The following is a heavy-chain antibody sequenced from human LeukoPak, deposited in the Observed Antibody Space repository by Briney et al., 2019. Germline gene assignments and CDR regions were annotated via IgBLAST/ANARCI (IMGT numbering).Heavy chain of an antibody. D-gene: IGHD5-18*01. Sequence: SVKVSCKASGGTFSSYAISWVRQAPGQGLEWMGGIIPIFGTANYAQKFQGRVTITAGESTSTAYMELSSLRSEDTAVYYCASTVDTAMDSWGQGTLVTVSS. V-gene: IGHV1-69*13. CDR1: GGTFSSYA. J-gene: IGHJ5*01. CDR2: IIPIFGTA. CDR3: ASTVDTAMDS.